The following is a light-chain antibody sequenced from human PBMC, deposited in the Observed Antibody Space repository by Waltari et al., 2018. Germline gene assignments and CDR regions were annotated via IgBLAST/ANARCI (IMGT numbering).Light chain of an antibody. CDR3: QQYFNWPLT. Sequence: IVMTQSPGTLSVSPGQRASLSCRSSETIYNFLAGYQQNPGQSPRLLIHGISTRAAGFPARFTGCGSGADFTLTIDSLQSDDFALYFCQQYFNWPLTFGQGTKVEI. V-gene: IGKV3-15*01. J-gene: IGKJ1*01. CDR2: GIS. CDR1: ETIYNF.